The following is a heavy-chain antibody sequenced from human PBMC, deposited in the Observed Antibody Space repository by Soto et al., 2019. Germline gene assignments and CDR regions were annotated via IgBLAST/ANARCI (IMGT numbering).Heavy chain of an antibody. J-gene: IGHJ2*01. Sequence: EVQLLDSGGGLVQPGGSLRLSCAASGFTFSGYALTWVRQAPGKGLEWVSAISGGGDATFYADSVTGRFTISRDNSKNTLELQMNTLRAEDTAVYYCARKVSGSTGRPDLWYFDLWGRGTLVTVSS. CDR2: ISGGGDAT. D-gene: IGHD3-10*01. CDR3: ARKVSGSTGRPDLWYFDL. V-gene: IGHV3-23*01. CDR1: GFTFSGYA.